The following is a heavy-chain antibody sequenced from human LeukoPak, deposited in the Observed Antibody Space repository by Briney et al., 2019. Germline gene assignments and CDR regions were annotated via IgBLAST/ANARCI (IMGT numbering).Heavy chain of an antibody. V-gene: IGHV3-7*01. CDR2: IKQDGSEK. J-gene: IGHJ4*02. D-gene: IGHD3-22*01. Sequence: QPGGSLRLSCAASGFTFSSYWMSWVRQAPGKGLEWVANIKQDGSEKYYVDSVKGRFTISRDNAKNSLYLQMNSLRAEDTAVYYCARDPYYYDSSGYPYYFDYWGQGTLVTVSS. CDR1: GFTFSSYW. CDR3: ARDPYYYDSSGYPYYFDY.